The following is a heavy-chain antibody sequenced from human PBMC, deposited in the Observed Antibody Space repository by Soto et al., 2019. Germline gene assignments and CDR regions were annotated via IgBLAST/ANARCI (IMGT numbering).Heavy chain of an antibody. D-gene: IGHD2-15*01. V-gene: IGHV3-30-3*01. CDR3: ARDHDIVVVVAATLDP. CDR2: ISYDGSNK. J-gene: IGHJ5*02. CDR1: GFTFSSYA. Sequence: GGSLRLSCAASGFTFSSYAMHWVRQAPGKGLEWVAVISYDGSNKYYADSVKGRFTISRDNSKNTLYLQMNSLRAEDTAVYYCARDHDIVVVVAATLDPWGQGTLVTVSS.